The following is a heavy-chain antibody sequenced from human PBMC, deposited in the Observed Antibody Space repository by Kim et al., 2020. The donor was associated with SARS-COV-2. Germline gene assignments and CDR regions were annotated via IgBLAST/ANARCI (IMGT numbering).Heavy chain of an antibody. Sequence: SETLSLTCTVSGGSISSYYWSWIRQPPGKGLEWIGYIYYSGSTNYNPSLKSRVTISVDTSKNQFSLKLSSVTAADTAVYYCARVNWYDSSGYYYYYYYMDVWGKGTTVTVSS. D-gene: IGHD3-22*01. CDR3: ARVNWYDSSGYYYYYYYMDV. V-gene: IGHV4-59*01. CDR2: IYYSGST. CDR1: GGSISSYY. J-gene: IGHJ6*03.